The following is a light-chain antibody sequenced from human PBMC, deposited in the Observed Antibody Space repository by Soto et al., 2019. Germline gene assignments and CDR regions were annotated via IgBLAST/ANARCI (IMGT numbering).Light chain of an antibody. CDR1: QTISSW. CDR3: QHYNSYSEA. J-gene: IGKJ1*01. V-gene: IGKV1-5*03. CDR2: KAS. Sequence: DIQMTQSPSTLSGSVGDRVTITCRSSQTISSWLAWYQQKPGKAPKLLIYKASTLKSRVPSRFSGSGSGTEFTLTISSLQPDDFATYYCQHYNSYSEAVGQGTKVDI.